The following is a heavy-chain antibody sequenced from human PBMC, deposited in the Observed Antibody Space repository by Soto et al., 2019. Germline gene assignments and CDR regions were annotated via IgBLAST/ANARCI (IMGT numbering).Heavy chain of an antibody. Sequence: ASVKVSCTASGYTFISYYMHWVRQAPGQGLEWMGIINPSGGSTSYAQKFQGRVTMTRDTSTNTVYMELSSLRSEDTAVYFCARDPHITMIVVIHTAFDYWGQGTLVTVSS. J-gene: IGHJ4*02. D-gene: IGHD3-22*01. CDR3: ARDPHITMIVVIHTAFDY. CDR1: GYTFISYY. V-gene: IGHV1-46*01. CDR2: INPSGGST.